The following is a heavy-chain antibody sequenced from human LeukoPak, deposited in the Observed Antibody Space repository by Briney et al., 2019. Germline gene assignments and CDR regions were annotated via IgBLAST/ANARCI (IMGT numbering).Heavy chain of an antibody. CDR2: IYYSGST. Sequence: SETLSLTCTVSGGSISSSNYSWGWIRQPPGTGLEWIGTIYYSGSTYYNPSLKSRVILSVDASENQFSLKLRSVTAADTAIYYCARLTFFTYYYDSSGYKGFYFDYWGQGTLVTVSS. V-gene: IGHV4-39*01. CDR3: ARLTFFTYYYDSSGYKGFYFDY. J-gene: IGHJ4*02. CDR1: GGSISSSNYS. D-gene: IGHD3-22*01.